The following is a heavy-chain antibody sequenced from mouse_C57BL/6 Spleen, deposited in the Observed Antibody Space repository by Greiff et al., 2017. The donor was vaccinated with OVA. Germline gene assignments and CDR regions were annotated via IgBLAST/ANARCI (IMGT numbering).Heavy chain of an antibody. CDR1: GFTFSDYY. CDR3: ARRGTTVVATGYFDV. V-gene: IGHV5-12*01. J-gene: IGHJ1*03. CDR2: ISNGGGST. D-gene: IGHD1-1*01. Sequence: EVHLVESGGGLVQPGGSLKLSCAASGFTFSDYYMYWVRQTPEKRLEWVAYISNGGGSTYYPDTVKGRFTISRDNAKNTLYLQMSRLKSEDTAMYYCARRGTTVVATGYFDVWGTGTTVTVSS.